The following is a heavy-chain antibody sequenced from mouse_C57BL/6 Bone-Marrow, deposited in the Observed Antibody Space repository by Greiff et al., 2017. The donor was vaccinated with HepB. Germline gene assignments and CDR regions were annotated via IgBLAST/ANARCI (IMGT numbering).Heavy chain of an antibody. CDR2: IDPENGDT. Sequence: VQLKESGAELVRPGASVKLSCTASGFNIKDDYMHWVKQRPEQGLEWIGWIDPENGDTEYASKFQGKATITADKSSNTAYLQLSSLTSEDTAVYYCTPYYYGSAWGQGTTLTVSS. CDR3: TPYYYGSA. D-gene: IGHD1-1*01. V-gene: IGHV14-4*01. CDR1: GFNIKDDY. J-gene: IGHJ2*01.